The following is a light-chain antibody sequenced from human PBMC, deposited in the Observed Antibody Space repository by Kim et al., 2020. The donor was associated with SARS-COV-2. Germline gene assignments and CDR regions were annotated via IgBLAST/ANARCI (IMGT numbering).Light chain of an antibody. V-gene: IGLV9-49*01. CDR1: SGYSNYK. Sequence: QPVLTQPPSASASLGASVTLTCTLSSGYSNYKVDWYQQRPGKGPRFVMRVGTGGIVGSKGDGIPDRFSVLGSGLNRYLTIKNIQEEDESDYHCGADHGGVFGGGTQLTVL. CDR2: VGTGGIVG. J-gene: IGLJ3*02. CDR3: GADHGGV.